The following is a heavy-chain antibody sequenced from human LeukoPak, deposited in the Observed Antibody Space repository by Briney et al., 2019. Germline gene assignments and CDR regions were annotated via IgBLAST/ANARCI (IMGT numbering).Heavy chain of an antibody. J-gene: IGHJ3*02. D-gene: IGHD2-2*01. Sequence: SETLFLTCTVSGGSISSSSYYWGWIRQPPGKGLEWIGSIYYSGSTYYNPSLKSRVTISVDTSKNQFSLKLSSVTAADTAVYYCASPVVPAAINVYNAFDIWGQGTMVTVSS. CDR3: ASPVVPAAINVYNAFDI. CDR1: GGSISSSSYY. CDR2: IYYSGST. V-gene: IGHV4-39*01.